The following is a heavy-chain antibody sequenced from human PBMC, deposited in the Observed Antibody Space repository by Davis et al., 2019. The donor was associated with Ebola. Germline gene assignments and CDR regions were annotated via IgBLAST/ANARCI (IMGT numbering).Heavy chain of an antibody. D-gene: IGHD3-10*01. V-gene: IGHV3-53*01. J-gene: IGHJ4*02. CDR2: IYSGGST. CDR1: GFTVSSNY. Sequence: GESLKISCAASGFTVSSNYMSWVRQAPGKGLEWVSVIYSGGSTYYADSVKGRFTISRDNAKNTLYLQMNTLRAEDTAVYYCAITSLRWGQGTRVTVSS. CDR3: AITSLR.